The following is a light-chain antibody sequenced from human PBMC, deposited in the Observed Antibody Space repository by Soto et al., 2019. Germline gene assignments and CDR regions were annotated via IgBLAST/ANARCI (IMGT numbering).Light chain of an antibody. CDR3: QTWGTGSWV. J-gene: IGLJ3*02. V-gene: IGLV4-69*02. CDR2: LNNDGSH. Sequence: QLVLTQSPSASASLGASVKLTCTLSSGHSSYGIAWHQQQPEKGPRYLMKLNNDGSHTKGDGIPDRFSGSSSGAERYLTISSLQSEDEADYYCQTWGTGSWVFGGGTKVTVL. CDR1: SGHSSYG.